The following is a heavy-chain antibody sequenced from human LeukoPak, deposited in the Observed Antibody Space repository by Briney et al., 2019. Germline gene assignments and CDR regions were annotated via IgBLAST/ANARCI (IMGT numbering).Heavy chain of an antibody. D-gene: IGHD1-26*01. Sequence: SVKVSCKASGGTFSSYAISWVRQAPGQGLEWMGGIIPIFGTANYAQKFQGRVTITADESTSTAYMELSSLRSEDTAVYYCARSARVGAPFDYWGQGTLVTVSS. CDR2: IIPIFGTA. CDR1: GGTFSSYA. CDR3: ARSARVGAPFDY. V-gene: IGHV1-69*01. J-gene: IGHJ4*02.